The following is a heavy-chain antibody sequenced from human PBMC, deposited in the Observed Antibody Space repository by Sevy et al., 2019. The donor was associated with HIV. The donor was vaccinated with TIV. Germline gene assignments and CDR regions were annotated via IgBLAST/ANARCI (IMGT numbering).Heavy chain of an antibody. J-gene: IGHJ1*01. CDR2: MTGSGGTI. CDR3: AKDGLYGGDFEYFQD. CDR1: RFSFSSYA. D-gene: IGHD2-21*02. Sequence: GGSLRLSCAASRFSFSSYAMSWVRQAPGKGLEWVSSMTGSGGTIYYGDSVKGRFTISRDNSKNTLYLKMNSLRAEDTAVYYCAKDGLYGGDFEYFQDWGQGTLVTVSS. V-gene: IGHV3-23*01.